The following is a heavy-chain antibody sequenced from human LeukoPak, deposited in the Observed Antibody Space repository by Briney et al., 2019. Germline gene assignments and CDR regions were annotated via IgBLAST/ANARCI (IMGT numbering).Heavy chain of an antibody. CDR3: ARDRGWSHADS. CDR2: IKEDGSWK. J-gene: IGHJ4*02. CDR1: GFTYSSSW. Sequence: PGGSLRLSCAASGFTYSSSWMGWARQAPGKGLEWVANIKEDGSWKHYAVSVQGRFTISRDNAKNSLYLQMNSLRAEDTGVYYCARDRGWSHADSWGQGTLVTVSS. V-gene: IGHV3-7*01. D-gene: IGHD6-19*01.